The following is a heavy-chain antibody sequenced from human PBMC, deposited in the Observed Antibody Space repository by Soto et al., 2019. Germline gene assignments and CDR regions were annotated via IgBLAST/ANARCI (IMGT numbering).Heavy chain of an antibody. J-gene: IGHJ4*02. CDR3: AKVIGASRDYFDY. CDR2: IWYDGSNT. Sequence: PGGSLRLSCVASGFFLRDFGMHWVRQAPGKGLEWVSVIWYDGSNTYQGESVKGRFTMSRDISRNTLYLQMNNLRPEDTAIYYCAKVIGASRDYFDYWGKGTLVTVFS. D-gene: IGHD2-15*01. V-gene: IGHV3-33*06. CDR1: GFFLRDFG.